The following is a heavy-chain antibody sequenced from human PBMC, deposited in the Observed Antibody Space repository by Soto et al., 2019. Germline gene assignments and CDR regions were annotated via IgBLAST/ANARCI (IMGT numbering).Heavy chain of an antibody. CDR3: ARGVMPDYDILTGGHSEYFQH. D-gene: IGHD3-9*01. Sequence: QVQLVQSGAEVKKPGSSVKVSCKASGGTFSSYTISWVRQAPGQGREWMGRIIPILGIANYAQKFQVRVTITADTSTSTAYMELSSLRSEDTAVYYCARGVMPDYDILTGGHSEYFQHWGQGTLVTVSS. V-gene: IGHV1-69*02. CDR1: GGTFSSYT. J-gene: IGHJ1*01. CDR2: IIPILGIA.